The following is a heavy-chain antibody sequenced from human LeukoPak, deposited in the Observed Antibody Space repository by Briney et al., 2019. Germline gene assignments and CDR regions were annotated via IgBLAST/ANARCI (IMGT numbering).Heavy chain of an antibody. J-gene: IGHJ4*02. D-gene: IGHD5-24*01. Sequence: SETLSLTCAVYGGSFSGYYWSWIRQPPGKGLEWIEEINHSGSTNYNPSLKSRVTISVDTSKNQFSLKLSSVTAADTAVYYCARSKMATGYFDYWGQGTLVTVSS. V-gene: IGHV4-34*01. CDR3: ARSKMATGYFDY. CDR2: INHSGST. CDR1: GGSFSGYY.